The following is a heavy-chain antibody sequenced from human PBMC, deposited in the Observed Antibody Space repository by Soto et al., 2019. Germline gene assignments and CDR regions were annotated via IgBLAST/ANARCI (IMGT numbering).Heavy chain of an antibody. D-gene: IGHD3-16*01. CDR2: IYHSGSP. V-gene: IGHV4-4*02. J-gene: IGHJ3*01. CDR1: SGSIFTTNW. Sequence: QVQLQESGPGLVKPSGTLSLTCAASSGSIFTTNWWSWVRQSPGRGLQWIGDIYHSGSPKYNPSLKSRVSISIDKSKDRFFLTLTSVTAADRAVYYCARKPDVATAKVGGGYVFDVWGQGTMVTVSS. CDR3: ARKPDVATAKVGGGYVFDV.